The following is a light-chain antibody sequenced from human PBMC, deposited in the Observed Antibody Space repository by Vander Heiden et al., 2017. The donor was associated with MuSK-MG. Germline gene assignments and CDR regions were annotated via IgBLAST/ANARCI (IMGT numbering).Light chain of an antibody. V-gene: IGKV1-39*01. CDR2: AAS. CDR1: QSISRY. Sequence: DIQMTQSPSSLSASVGDRVTITCRASQSISRYLNWYQHKPGKAPKFLIYAASSLRTGVPSRFSGSGSGTDFTLTISRLQPEDFATYYCQQSDSTPWTFGQGTKVEI. J-gene: IGKJ1*01. CDR3: QQSDSTPWT.